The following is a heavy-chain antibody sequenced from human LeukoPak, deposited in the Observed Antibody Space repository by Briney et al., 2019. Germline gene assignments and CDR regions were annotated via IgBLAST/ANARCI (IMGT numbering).Heavy chain of an antibody. CDR1: GYTFTRYY. Sequence: ASVKVSCKASGYTFTRYYMHWVRQAPGQGLEWMGWINPNSGGTNYAQKFQGRVTMTRDTSISTAYVELSRLRSDDTAVYYCARDPTPEYYYDSSGYFTWGQGTLVTVSS. V-gene: IGHV1-2*02. CDR3: ARDPTPEYYYDSSGYFT. CDR2: INPNSGGT. D-gene: IGHD3-22*01. J-gene: IGHJ5*02.